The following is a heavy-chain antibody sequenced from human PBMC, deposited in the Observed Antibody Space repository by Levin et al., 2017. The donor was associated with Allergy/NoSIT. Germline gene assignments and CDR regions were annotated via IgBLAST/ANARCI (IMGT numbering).Heavy chain of an antibody. Sequence: MASETLSLTCTVSGGSISSSSYYWGWIRQPPGKGLEWIGSLYYSGSTYYNPSLKSRVTISVDTSKNQFSLKLSSVTAADTAVYYCARSSALYFDWLYNWFDPWGQGTLVTVSS. CDR1: GGSISSSSYY. V-gene: IGHV4-39*01. D-gene: IGHD3-9*01. CDR3: ARSSALYFDWLYNWFDP. J-gene: IGHJ5*02. CDR2: LYYSGST.